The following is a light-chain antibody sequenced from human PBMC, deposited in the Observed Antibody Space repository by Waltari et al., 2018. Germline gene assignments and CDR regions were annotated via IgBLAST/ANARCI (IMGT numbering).Light chain of an antibody. J-gene: IGKJ4*01. V-gene: IGKV1-9*01. CDR3: QQLHTYPLT. Sequence: IQLTQSPSSLSASVGDRVTITCRASQDIAGYLAWYQQTPGKAPNLLIYVSSTLQSGVPSRFSGSGSGTVFTLTISSLQPEDFATYYCQQLHTYPLTFGGGTTVDI. CDR1: QDIAGY. CDR2: VSS.